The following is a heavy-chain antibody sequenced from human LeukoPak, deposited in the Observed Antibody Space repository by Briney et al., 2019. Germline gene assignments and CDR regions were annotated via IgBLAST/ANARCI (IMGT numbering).Heavy chain of an antibody. V-gene: IGHV3-7*03. D-gene: IGHD3-10*01. Sequence: GGSLRLSCAASGFTFCSYWMIWVRQAPGKGLEWVANIKEDGSEKYYVDSVKGRFTISRDNAKNSMYLQMNSLRAEDTAVYYCARGGRFWGQGTLVTVSS. CDR2: IKEDGSEK. CDR3: ARGGRF. J-gene: IGHJ4*02. CDR1: GFTFCSYW.